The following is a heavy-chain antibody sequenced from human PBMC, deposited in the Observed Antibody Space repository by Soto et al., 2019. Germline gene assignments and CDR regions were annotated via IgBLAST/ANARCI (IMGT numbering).Heavy chain of an antibody. J-gene: IGHJ5*02. CDR3: ARLIASRDSSGYYVNWFDP. CDR2: INHSGST. D-gene: IGHD3-22*01. Sequence: QVQLQQWGAGLLKPSETLSLTFAVYGGSFSGYYWSWIRQPPGKGLEWIGEINHSGSTNYNPSLKSRVTISVDTSKNQFSLKLSSVTAADTAVYYCARLIASRDSSGYYVNWFDPWGQGTLVTVSS. V-gene: IGHV4-34*01. CDR1: GGSFSGYY.